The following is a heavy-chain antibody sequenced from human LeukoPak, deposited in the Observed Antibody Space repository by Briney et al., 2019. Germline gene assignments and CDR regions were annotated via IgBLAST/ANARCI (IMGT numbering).Heavy chain of an antibody. J-gene: IGHJ4*02. CDR1: GFTFSSDA. CDR2: IRGSDSRT. CDR3: AKSVSRETVDY. V-gene: IGHV3-23*01. D-gene: IGHD2-2*01. Sequence: GGSLRLSCAASGFTFSSDAMSWVRQTPGKGLECVSTIRGSDSRTYYADSVKGRFTISRDNSTNTLYLQMNSLRAGDTGVYYCAKSVSRETVDYWGQGTLVTVSS.